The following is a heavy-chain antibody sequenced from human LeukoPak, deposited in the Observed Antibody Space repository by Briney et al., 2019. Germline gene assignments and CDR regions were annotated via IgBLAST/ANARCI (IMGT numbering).Heavy chain of an antibody. J-gene: IGHJ5*02. D-gene: IGHD3-22*01. CDR3: ARDPLYYYDSSGYYGNNWFDP. V-gene: IGHV1-46*01. Sequence: ASVKVSCKASGYTFTSYYMHWVRQAPGQGLEWMGIINPSGGSTSYAQKFQGRVTMTRGTSTSTVYMELSSLRSEDTAVYYCARDPLYYYDSSGYYGNNWFDPWGQGTLVTVSS. CDR1: GYTFTSYY. CDR2: INPSGGST.